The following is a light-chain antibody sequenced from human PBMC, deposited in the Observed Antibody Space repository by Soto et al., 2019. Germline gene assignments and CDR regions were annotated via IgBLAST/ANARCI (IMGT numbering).Light chain of an antibody. CDR2: NVS. J-gene: IGLJ1*01. CDR3: SSYTSSSTYV. Sequence: QPVLTQPASVSGSPGQSITISSTGTSSDVGAYNSVSWYQQHPGKAPKLMIYNVSNRPSGVSNRFSGSKSGNTASLTISGLQAEDEADYYCSSYTSSSTYVFGSGTKLTVL. V-gene: IGLV2-14*03. CDR1: SSDVGAYNS.